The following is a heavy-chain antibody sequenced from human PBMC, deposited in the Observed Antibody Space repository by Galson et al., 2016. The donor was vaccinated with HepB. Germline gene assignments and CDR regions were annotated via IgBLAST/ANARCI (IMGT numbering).Heavy chain of an antibody. V-gene: IGHV3-33*01. CDR3: ARDAPVAVTAFDI. CDR1: GFTFSSSG. Sequence: SLRLSCAASGFTFSSSGMHWVRQAPGKGLEWVAVIWYDGSNKYYADSVKGRFTISRDNSKNTLYLQMNSLRAEDTAVYYCARDAPVAVTAFDIWGRGTMVTVSS. D-gene: IGHD6-19*01. CDR2: IWYDGSNK. J-gene: IGHJ3*02.